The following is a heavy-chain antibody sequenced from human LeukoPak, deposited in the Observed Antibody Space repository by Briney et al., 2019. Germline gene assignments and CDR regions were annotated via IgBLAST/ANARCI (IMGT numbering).Heavy chain of an antibody. D-gene: IGHD3-22*01. V-gene: IGHV3-49*04. CDR2: IRSKTYGGTA. CDR3: TSVYDTSAYYHSGVDY. Sequence: HPGRSLRLACTTSGFSFGDYAMSWVRQAPGKGLEWVGFIRSKTYGGTAEYAASVKGRFTISRDDSKSIAYLQANSLKTDDTAVYYCTSVYDTSAYYHSGVDYWGQGTLVTVSS. CDR1: GFSFGDYA. J-gene: IGHJ4*02.